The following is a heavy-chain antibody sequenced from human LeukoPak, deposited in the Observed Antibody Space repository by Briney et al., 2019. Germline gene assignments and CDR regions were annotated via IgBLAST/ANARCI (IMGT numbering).Heavy chain of an antibody. CDR3: ARGFLVGFGELQGDY. CDR1: GGTFSSYA. CDR2: IIPIFGTA. D-gene: IGHD3-10*01. J-gene: IGHJ4*02. V-gene: IGHV1-69*06. Sequence: SVKVSCKASGGTFSSYAISWVRQAPGQGLEWMGGIIPIFGTANYAQKFQGRVTITADKSTSTAYMELSSLRAEDTAVYYCARGFLVGFGELQGDYWGQGTLVTVSS.